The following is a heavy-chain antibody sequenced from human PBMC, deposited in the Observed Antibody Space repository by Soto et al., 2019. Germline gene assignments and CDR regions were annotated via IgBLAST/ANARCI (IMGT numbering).Heavy chain of an antibody. CDR1: GYTFTIYG. D-gene: IGHD6-6*01. Sequence: QVQLVQSGAQVKKPGASVMVSCKASGYTFTIYGITRVRQAPGQGLEWMGWISAYSGSTDYAQKFQGRVTLTTDTSTTRAYVELRSLRSDDTAVYYCAGNGGSSSPLDYWGQGTLVAVSS. V-gene: IGHV1-18*01. J-gene: IGHJ4*02. CDR3: AGNGGSSSPLDY. CDR2: ISAYSGST.